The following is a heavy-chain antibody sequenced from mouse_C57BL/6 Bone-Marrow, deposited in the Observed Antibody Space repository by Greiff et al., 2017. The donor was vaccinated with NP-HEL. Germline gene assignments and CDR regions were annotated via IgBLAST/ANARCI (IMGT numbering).Heavy chain of an antibody. Sequence: VMLVESGPGLVAPSQSLSITCTVSGFSLTSYAISWVRQPPGKGLEWLGVIWTGGGTNYNSALKSRLSISKDNSKSQVFLKMNSLQTDDTARYYSARTYDYDEGPWFAYWGQGTLVTVSA. V-gene: IGHV2-9-1*01. CDR3: ARTYDYDEGPWFAY. D-gene: IGHD2-4*01. CDR2: IWTGGGT. CDR1: GFSLTSYA. J-gene: IGHJ3*01.